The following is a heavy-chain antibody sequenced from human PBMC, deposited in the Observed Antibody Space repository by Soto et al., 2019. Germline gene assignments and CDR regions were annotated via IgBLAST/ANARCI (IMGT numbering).Heavy chain of an antibody. D-gene: IGHD2-15*01. Sequence: EVQLVESGGGLVQTGGSLPLTCAASGFTFRRFDFHWVRQATGNGLEWVATIGTIGDTYYPVSVKGRFTVSRENANSSVSLQMDSLRVGDTAVYFCVRGQEVGAHFLDSWGQITPVNVSS. CDR1: GFTFRRFD. J-gene: IGHJ4*02. CDR2: IGTIGDT. V-gene: IGHV3-13*01. CDR3: VRGQEVGAHFLDS.